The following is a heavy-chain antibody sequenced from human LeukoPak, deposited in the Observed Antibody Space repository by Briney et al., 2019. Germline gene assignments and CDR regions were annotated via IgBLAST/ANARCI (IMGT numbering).Heavy chain of an antibody. CDR1: GGSISSYY. CDR3: ARDRYYYYGMDV. J-gene: IGHJ6*02. Sequence: SETLSLTCTVSGGSISSYYWSWIRQPPGKGLEWIGYIYYSGSTNYNPSLKSRVTISVDTSKNQFSLKLSSVTAADTAVYYCARDRYYYYGMDVGGQGTTVTVSS. V-gene: IGHV4-59*01. CDR2: IYYSGST.